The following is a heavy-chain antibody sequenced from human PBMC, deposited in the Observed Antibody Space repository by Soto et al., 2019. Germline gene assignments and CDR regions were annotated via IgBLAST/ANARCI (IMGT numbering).Heavy chain of an antibody. CDR1: GGSMNSSSNY. CDR2: IYYSGST. V-gene: IGHV4-39*07. CDR3: ARASPTVTTLDY. D-gene: IGHD4-17*01. J-gene: IGHJ4*02. Sequence: PSETLSLTCTVSGGSMNSSSNYWGWIRQPPGKGLEWIGSIYYSGSTYYNPSLKSRVTISVDTSKNQFSLKLNSVTAADTAVYYCARASPTVTTLDYWGQGTLVTVSS.